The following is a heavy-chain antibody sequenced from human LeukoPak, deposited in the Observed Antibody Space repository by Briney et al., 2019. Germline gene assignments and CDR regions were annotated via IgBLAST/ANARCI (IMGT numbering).Heavy chain of an antibody. CDR3: ARVRQLAEVDDAFDI. CDR2: IIPIFGPA. D-gene: IGHD6-6*01. V-gene: IGHV1-69*13. CDR1: GGTFSSYA. J-gene: IGHJ3*02. Sequence: ASVKVSCKASGGTFSSYAISWVRQAPGQGLEGMGGIIPIFGPANYAQKFQGRVTITADESPSTAYMELSSLRSEDTAVYYCARVRQLAEVDDAFDIWGQGTMVTVSS.